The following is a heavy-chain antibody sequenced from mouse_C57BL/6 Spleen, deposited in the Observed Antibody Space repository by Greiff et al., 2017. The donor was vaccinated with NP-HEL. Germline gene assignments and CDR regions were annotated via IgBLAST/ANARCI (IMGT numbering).Heavy chain of an antibody. Sequence: DVQLVESGAGLVQPGGSMKLSCAASGFTFSDSWMDWVRQSPEKGLEWVAEIRNKANNPATYYAVSVKGRFTISRNDSKNSVYLKMKSLRAEDTGIYYCTRWDVHYAMDYWGQGTSVTVSS. CDR2: IRNKANNPAT. D-gene: IGHD4-1*01. V-gene: IGHV6-6*01. CDR1: GFTFSDSW. CDR3: TRWDVHYAMDY. J-gene: IGHJ4*01.